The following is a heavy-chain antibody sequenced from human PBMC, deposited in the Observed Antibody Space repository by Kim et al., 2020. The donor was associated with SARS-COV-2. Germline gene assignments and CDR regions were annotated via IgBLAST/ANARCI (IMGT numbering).Heavy chain of an antibody. J-gene: IGHJ4*02. CDR1: GFTFSSYA. CDR2: ISGSGGST. D-gene: IGHD1-26*01. V-gene: IGHV3-23*01. CDR3: AKVSYGPYIFDY. Sequence: GGSLRLSCAASGFTFSSYAMSWVRQAPGKGLEWVSAISGSGGSTYYADSVNGRFTISRDNSKNTLYLQMNSLRAEDTAVYYCAKVSYGPYIFDYWGQGTLVTVSS.